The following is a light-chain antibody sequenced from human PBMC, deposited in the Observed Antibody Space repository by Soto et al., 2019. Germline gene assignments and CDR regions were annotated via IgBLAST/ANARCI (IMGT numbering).Light chain of an antibody. Sequence: SYVLTQPPSVSVAPGQTARITCGGNNIGSKSVHWYQQKPGQAPVLVVYDDSDRPSRIPERFSGANSGNTATLTISSVEAGDEADYYCQVWDSSSDHLYVFGTGTKLTV. J-gene: IGLJ1*01. CDR3: QVWDSSSDHLYV. CDR2: DDS. CDR1: NIGSKS. V-gene: IGLV3-21*02.